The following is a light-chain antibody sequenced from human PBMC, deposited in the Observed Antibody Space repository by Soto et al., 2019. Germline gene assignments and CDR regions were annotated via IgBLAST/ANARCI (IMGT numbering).Light chain of an antibody. Sequence: DIQMTQSPSSLSASVGDRATITCRASQTISSYLNWYQQKPGKAPKLLIYGASSLQSEVPSRFSGSGSGTDFTLTISSLQPEDFATYYCQQSHSPPWTFGQGTKVEI. CDR2: GAS. CDR1: QTISSY. CDR3: QQSHSPPWT. J-gene: IGKJ1*01. V-gene: IGKV1-39*01.